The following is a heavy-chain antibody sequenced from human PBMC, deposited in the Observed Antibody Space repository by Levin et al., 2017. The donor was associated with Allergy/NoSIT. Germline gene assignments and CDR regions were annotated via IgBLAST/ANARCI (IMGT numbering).Heavy chain of an antibody. CDR3: ARRLKGITVAGTKAFDI. D-gene: IGHD6-19*01. CDR1: GNSFTSYW. J-gene: IGHJ3*02. CDR2: IYPSDSDT. Sequence: GESLKISCKGSGNSFTSYWIAWVRQMPGKGLEWMGIIYPSDSDTRYSPSFQGQVTISADKSINTAYLQWSSLKASDTAMYYCARRLKGITVAGTKAFDIWGQGTMVTVSS. V-gene: IGHV5-51*01.